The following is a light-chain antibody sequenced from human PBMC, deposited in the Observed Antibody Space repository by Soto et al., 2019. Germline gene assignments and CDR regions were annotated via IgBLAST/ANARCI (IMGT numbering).Light chain of an antibody. CDR2: GAS. CDR3: QQYNTWST. J-gene: IGKJ1*01. CDR1: QSVTSN. Sequence: IVLTQSPATLSLSPGERATLSCRASQSVTSNLAWYQQKPGQAPRLLIYGASTRATGIPARFSGSGSGTEFTLTISSLQSEDFAVYYCQQYNTWSTFGQGTKVDIK. V-gene: IGKV3-15*01.